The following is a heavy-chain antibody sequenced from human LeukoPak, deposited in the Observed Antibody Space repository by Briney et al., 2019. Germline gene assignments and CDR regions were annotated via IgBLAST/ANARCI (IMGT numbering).Heavy chain of an antibody. J-gene: IGHJ4*02. V-gene: IGHV4-59*01. CDR2: IYNTLDV. D-gene: IGHD3-3*01. CDR3: ARGRHYDVSGFSPTYYFDS. Sequence: PSETLSLTCSVSGGSIFGFYWTWIRQSPGGVLEYIGNIYNTLDVNYNPSLKSRVTISIDMSRSQFALRLNSVTAADTAIYYCARGRHYDVSGFSPTYYFDSWGQGALVTVSS. CDR1: GGSIFGFY.